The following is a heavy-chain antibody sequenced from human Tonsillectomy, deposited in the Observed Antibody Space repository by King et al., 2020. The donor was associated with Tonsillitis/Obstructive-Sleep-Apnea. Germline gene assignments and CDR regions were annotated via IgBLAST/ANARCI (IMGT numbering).Heavy chain of an antibody. V-gene: IGHV4-59*08. CDR3: ARQAGGTYTEGAFDI. CDR2: NDENGKT. Sequence: VQLQESGPGLVKPSETLSLICSVSGGSIISEHWSWIRQPPGKGLEWIGDNDENGKTNYNPSLKSRLTMSVDTSKNQFSLNLSSVTAADTAVYYCARQAGGTYTEGAFDIWGRGTLVTVSS. J-gene: IGHJ3*02. CDR1: GGSIISEH. D-gene: IGHD6-19*01.